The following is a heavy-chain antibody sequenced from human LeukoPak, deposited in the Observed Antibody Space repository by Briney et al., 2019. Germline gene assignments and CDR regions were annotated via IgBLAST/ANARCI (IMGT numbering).Heavy chain of an antibody. CDR3: AKDRDIWGSYPSFDY. Sequence: GGSLRLSCAASGFTFSSYSMNWVRQAPGKGLEWVSYISSSSSTIYYADSVKGRFTISRDNAKNTLYLQMNSLRAEDTAVYYCAKDRDIWGSYPSFDYWGQGTLVTVSS. CDR2: ISSSSSTI. CDR1: GFTFSSYS. J-gene: IGHJ4*02. V-gene: IGHV3-48*01. D-gene: IGHD3-16*02.